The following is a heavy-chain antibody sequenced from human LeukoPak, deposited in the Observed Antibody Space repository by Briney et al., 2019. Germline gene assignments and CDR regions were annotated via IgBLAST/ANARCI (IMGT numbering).Heavy chain of an antibody. J-gene: IGHJ4*02. Sequence: PSETLSPTCTVSGGSISSYYWSWIRQPPGKGLEWIGYIYYSGSTYYNPSLKSRVTISVDRSKNQFSLKLSSVTAADTAVYYCARALYYDFWSGTYYFDYWGQGTLVTVSS. CDR1: GGSISSYY. CDR3: ARALYYDFWSGTYYFDY. V-gene: IGHV4-59*12. CDR2: IYYSGST. D-gene: IGHD3-3*01.